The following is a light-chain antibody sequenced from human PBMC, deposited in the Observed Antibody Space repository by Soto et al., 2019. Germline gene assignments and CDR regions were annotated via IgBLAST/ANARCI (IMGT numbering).Light chain of an antibody. V-gene: IGKV1-17*01. CDR2: AAS. CDR3: LQHNTFPRT. Sequence: DIQLTQSPSSLSASVGDRVTITCRVSQGISSYLNWYRQRPGKAPKRLIYAASSLQSGVPSRFNGSGSGTEFTLTISSLQPEDFTTYYCLQHNTFPRTFGQGTKVDIK. CDR1: QGISSY. J-gene: IGKJ1*01.